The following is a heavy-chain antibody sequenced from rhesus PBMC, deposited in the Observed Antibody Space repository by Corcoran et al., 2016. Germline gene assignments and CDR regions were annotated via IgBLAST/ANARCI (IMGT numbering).Heavy chain of an antibody. V-gene: IGHV3S22*01. J-gene: IGHJ4*01. D-gene: IGHD5-24*01. CDR3: ASGGYSVFGIDY. CDR1: GFTFSNSW. CDR2: IRNKVNGGTA. Sequence: EVQLVESGAGLVQPGGSLRLSCAASGFTFSNSWMSWVRQAPGKGRALVGFIRNKVNGGTAEYSAYVKGRFTISRDDSKSIASLQMNSLKTEDTAVYYCASGGYSVFGIDYWGQGVLVTVSS.